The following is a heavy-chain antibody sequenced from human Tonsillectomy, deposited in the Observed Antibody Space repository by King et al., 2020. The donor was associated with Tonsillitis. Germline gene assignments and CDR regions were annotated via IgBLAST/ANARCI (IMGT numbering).Heavy chain of an antibody. CDR2: INPESGDT. Sequence: QLVQSGAEVKKSGASVKVSCKASGYGFSDYYINWVRQAPGQGLEYMGWINPESGDTSYAQKFQGWVSMTRDTSITTTYMELRSLKFDDTAVYYCVRGWPGTRQVVLVYWGQGTLVTVSS. D-gene: IGHD3-22*01. CDR3: VRGWPGTRQVVLVY. V-gene: IGHV1-2*04. J-gene: IGHJ4*02. CDR1: GYGFSDYY.